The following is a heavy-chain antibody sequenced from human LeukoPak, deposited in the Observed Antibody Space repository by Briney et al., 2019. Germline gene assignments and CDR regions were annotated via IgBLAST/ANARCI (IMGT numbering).Heavy chain of an antibody. J-gene: IGHJ4*02. CDR2: ISPYNGDT. CDR3: ARVSESSGPPFDY. V-gene: IGHV1-18*01. Sequence: ASVKVSCNASGYSFPSYGIAWIRQAPGQGLEWMGWISPYNGDTNYEQNLQGRVTMTTDTSTSTAYMELRSLRSDDTAVYYCARVSESSGPPFDYWGQGALVTVSS. CDR1: GYSFPSYG. D-gene: IGHD3-22*01.